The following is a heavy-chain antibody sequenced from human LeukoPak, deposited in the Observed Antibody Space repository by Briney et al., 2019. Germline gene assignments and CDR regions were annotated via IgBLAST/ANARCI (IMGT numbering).Heavy chain of an antibody. CDR1: GYTLTDYY. CDR3: ARGYGDYGNWFDP. Sequence: GASVKVSCKASGYTLTDYYIHWLRQAPGQGPEWIGWMNPNSGGTKYAQKFQGRVTMTRDTSISTAYMELSRLRSDDTAVYYCARGYGDYGNWFDPWGQGTLVTVSS. J-gene: IGHJ5*02. D-gene: IGHD4-17*01. V-gene: IGHV1-2*02. CDR2: MNPNSGGT.